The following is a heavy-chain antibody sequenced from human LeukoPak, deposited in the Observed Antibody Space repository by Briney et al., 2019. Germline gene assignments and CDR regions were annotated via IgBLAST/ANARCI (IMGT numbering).Heavy chain of an antibody. Sequence: ASVKVSCKASGYTFTSYDINWVRQATGQGLEWMGWMNPNSGNTGYAQKFQGGVTMTRNTSISTAYMELSSLRSEDTAVYYCATSRGYSGYDYYYYYGMDVWGQGTTVTVSS. V-gene: IGHV1-8*01. CDR2: MNPNSGNT. CDR1: GYTFTSYD. CDR3: ATSRGYSGYDYYYYYGMDV. J-gene: IGHJ6*02. D-gene: IGHD5-12*01.